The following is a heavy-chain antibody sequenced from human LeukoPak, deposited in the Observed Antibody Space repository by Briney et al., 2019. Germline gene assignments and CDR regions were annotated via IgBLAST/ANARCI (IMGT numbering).Heavy chain of an antibody. CDR2: INRSGST. Sequence: PSETLSLTCAVSGGSFSGYYWSWIRQPPGEGLEWIGGINRSGSTKYNPSLKSRVTMSVDMSKKHFSLKLNSVTAADTAVYYCARDGDYYGSGIPFDFWGQATLVTVSS. V-gene: IGHV4-34*01. J-gene: IGHJ4*02. CDR1: GGSFSGYY. D-gene: IGHD3-10*01. CDR3: ARDGDYYGSGIPFDF.